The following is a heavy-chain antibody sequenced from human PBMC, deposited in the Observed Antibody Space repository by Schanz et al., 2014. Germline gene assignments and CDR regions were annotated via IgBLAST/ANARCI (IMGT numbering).Heavy chain of an antibody. Sequence: VQLAESGGGLVQPGGSLRLSCAASGFTFSGFWMTWVRQAPGKGLEWVAVIWYDGSNKYYADSVKGRFTISRDNSKNTLYLQMNSLRAEDTAIYYCAKDAPYPFDLWGRGTLITVSS. J-gene: IGHJ2*01. CDR3: AKDAPYPFDL. V-gene: IGHV3-33*06. CDR2: IWYDGSNK. CDR1: GFTFSGFW.